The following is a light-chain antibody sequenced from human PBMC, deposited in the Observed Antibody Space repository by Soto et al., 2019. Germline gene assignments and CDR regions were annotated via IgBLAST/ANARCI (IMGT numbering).Light chain of an antibody. Sequence: QSALTQPASVSGSPGQSITISCTGTSSDVGGYNYVSWYQQHPGKAPKLMIYEVSNRPSGVSNRFSGSKSGNTASRTISGLQAEDEADYYCSSYTSSSTRVFGGGTQLTV. CDR2: EVS. CDR1: SSDVGGYNY. CDR3: SSYTSSSTRV. J-gene: IGLJ3*02. V-gene: IGLV2-14*01.